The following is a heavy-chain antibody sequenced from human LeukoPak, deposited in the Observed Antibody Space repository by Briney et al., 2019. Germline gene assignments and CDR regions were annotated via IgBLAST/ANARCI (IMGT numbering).Heavy chain of an antibody. V-gene: IGHV1-69*13. Sequence: SVKVSCKASGYTFTSYGISWVRQAPGQGLEWMGGIIPIFGTANYAQKFQGRVTITADESTSTAYMELSSLRSEDTAVYYCARGSMGIWSYMDVWGKGTTVTVSS. D-gene: IGHD6-13*01. J-gene: IGHJ6*03. CDR2: IIPIFGTA. CDR1: GYTFTSYG. CDR3: ARGSMGIWSYMDV.